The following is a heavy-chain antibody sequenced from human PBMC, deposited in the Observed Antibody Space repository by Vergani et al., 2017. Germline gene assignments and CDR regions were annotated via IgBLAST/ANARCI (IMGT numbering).Heavy chain of an antibody. J-gene: IGHJ4*02. CDR1: GGSFSGYY. D-gene: IGHD3-3*01. V-gene: IGHV4-34*01. CDR2: INHSGST. Sequence: QVQLQQWGAGLLKPSETLSLTCAVYGGSFSGYYWSWIRQPPGKGLEWIGEINHSGSTNYNPSLKSRVTISVDTSKNQFSLKLSSVTAADTAVYYCARGRAIFVVVTNYRRSFDYWGQGTLVTVSS. CDR3: ARGRAIFVVVTNYRRSFDY.